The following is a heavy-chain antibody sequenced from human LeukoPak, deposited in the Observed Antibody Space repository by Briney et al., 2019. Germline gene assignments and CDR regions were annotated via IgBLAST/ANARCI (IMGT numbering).Heavy chain of an antibody. V-gene: IGHV4-30-2*01. CDR3: ARGSGRVVVPAAILN. Sequence: SETLSLTCTVSGGSISSGGYYWSWIRQPPGKGLEWIGYIYHSGSTYYNPSLKSRVTISVDRSKNQFSLKLSSVTAADTAVYYCARGSGRVVVPAAILNWGQGTLVTVSS. CDR1: GGSISSGGYY. CDR2: IYHSGST. J-gene: IGHJ4*02. D-gene: IGHD2-2*01.